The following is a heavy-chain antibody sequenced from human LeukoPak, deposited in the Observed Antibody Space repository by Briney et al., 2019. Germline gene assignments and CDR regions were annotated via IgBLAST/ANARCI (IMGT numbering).Heavy chain of an antibody. J-gene: IGHJ3*02. CDR2: IYYSGST. V-gene: IGHV4-39*07. D-gene: IGHD3-22*01. CDR1: GGSISSSSYY. CDR3: ARDQYTDSYDTSGLVLGAFDI. Sequence: SETLSLTCTVSGGSISSSSYYWGWIRQPPGKGLEWIGSIYYSGSTYYNPSLKSRVTISVDTSKNQFSLKLSSVTAADTAMYYCARDQYTDSYDTSGLVLGAFDIWGQGTMVTVSS.